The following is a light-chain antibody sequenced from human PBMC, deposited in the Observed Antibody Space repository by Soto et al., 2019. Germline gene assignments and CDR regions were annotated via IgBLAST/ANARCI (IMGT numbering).Light chain of an antibody. CDR3: QHYKSYSIS. CDR2: DAS. V-gene: IGKV1-5*01. CDR1: QSVTRK. Sequence: DIQMTQSLSTLSPSVGARVTFTCRASQSVTRKLAWYQQKPGKAPKLLIFDASTLKSGVPSRFSGSGSATEFTLTISSLQPDDFATYYCQHYKSYSISFGQGTRLEIK. J-gene: IGKJ5*01.